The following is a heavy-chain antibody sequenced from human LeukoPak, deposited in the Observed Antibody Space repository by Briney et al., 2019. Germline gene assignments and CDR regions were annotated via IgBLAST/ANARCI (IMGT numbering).Heavy chain of an antibody. V-gene: IGHV1-2*02. CDR1: GYTFTGYY. CDR3: AREQYYYDNSGYYDF. J-gene: IGHJ4*02. D-gene: IGHD3-22*01. CDR2: INPNSGGT. Sequence: GASVKVSCKASGYTFTGYYMHWVRQAPGQGLEWMGWINPNSGGTNYAQKFQGRVTMTRDTSISTAYMELSRLRSDDTAVYYCAREQYYYDNSGYYDFCGQGTQVPVSS.